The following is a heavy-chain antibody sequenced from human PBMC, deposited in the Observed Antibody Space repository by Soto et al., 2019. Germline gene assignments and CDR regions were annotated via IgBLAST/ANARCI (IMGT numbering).Heavy chain of an antibody. V-gene: IGHV1-69*13. Sequence: ASVKVSCKASGGTFSSYAISWVRQAPGQGLEWMGGIIPIFGTANYAQKFQGRVTITADESTSTAYMELSSLRSEDTAVYYCARASVGGYYDSSGYYAYWGQGTLVTVSS. J-gene: IGHJ4*02. CDR2: IIPIFGTA. CDR3: ARASVGGYYDSSGYYAY. CDR1: GGTFSSYA. D-gene: IGHD3-22*01.